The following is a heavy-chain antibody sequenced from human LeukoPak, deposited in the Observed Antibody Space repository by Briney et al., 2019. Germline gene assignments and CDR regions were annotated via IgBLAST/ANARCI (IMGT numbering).Heavy chain of an antibody. CDR1: GGSISYGGYY. CDR2: IYYSGST. J-gene: IGHJ4*02. CDR3: ARDIYGDYGGGFDY. V-gene: IGHV4-31*03. D-gene: IGHD4-17*01. Sequence: SETLSLTCTVSGGSISYGGYYWSWIRQHPGKGLEWIGYIYYSGSTYYNPSLKSRVTISVDTSKNQFSLKLSSVTAADTAVYYCARDIYGDYGGGFDYWGQGTLVTVSS.